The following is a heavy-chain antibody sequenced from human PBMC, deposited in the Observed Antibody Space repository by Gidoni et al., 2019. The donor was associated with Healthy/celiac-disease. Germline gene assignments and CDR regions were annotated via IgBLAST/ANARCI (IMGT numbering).Heavy chain of an antibody. D-gene: IGHD1-26*01. CDR1: GFTFRGSA. Sequence: EVQLVESGGGWVQPGGSLNLSCSASGFTFRGSAMHWVRQAYGKGLQWVGRIRSKANSYATAYAASVKGRFTISRDDSKNTAYLQMNSLKTEDTAVYYCTREPPEWELPYFDYWGQGTLVTVSS. CDR2: IRSKANSYAT. CDR3: TREPPEWELPYFDY. J-gene: IGHJ4*02. V-gene: IGHV3-73*01.